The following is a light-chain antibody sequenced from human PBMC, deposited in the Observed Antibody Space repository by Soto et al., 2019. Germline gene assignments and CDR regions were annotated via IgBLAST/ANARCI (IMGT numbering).Light chain of an antibody. CDR3: VRYMGSGIWV. J-gene: IGLJ2*01. CDR1: SGSVSTSYY. CDR2: STN. Sequence: QTVVTQAPSFSVSPGGTVTLTCGLSSGSVSTSYYPSWYQQTPGQAPRTLIYSTNTRSSGVPDRFSGSILGNKAALTITGTQADDESDYSCVRYMGSGIWVFGGGTKLTVL. V-gene: IGLV8-61*01.